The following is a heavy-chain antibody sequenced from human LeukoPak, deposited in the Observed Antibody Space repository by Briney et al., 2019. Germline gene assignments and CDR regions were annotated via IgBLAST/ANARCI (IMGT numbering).Heavy chain of an antibody. J-gene: IGHJ5*02. CDR2: IRRNSDGGTI. V-gene: IGHV3-15*07. CDR3: ATDFYDTT. Sequence: GGSLRLTCATSGFSFSDAWMNWVRQAPGKGLEWVGRIRRNSDGGTIDYAAPVKGRFALSRDDSKNTLYLHISSPQTADTAVYYCATDFYDTTWGQGTLVTVSS. D-gene: IGHD3-22*01. CDR1: GFSFSDAW.